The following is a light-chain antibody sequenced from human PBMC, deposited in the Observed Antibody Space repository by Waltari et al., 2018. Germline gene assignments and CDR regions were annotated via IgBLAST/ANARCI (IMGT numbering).Light chain of an antibody. CDR1: SSDVGRYDL. CDR2: EDS. V-gene: IGLV2-23*01. Sequence: QSALTQPASVSGSPGQSITISRTGTSSDVGRYDLVSWYQQHPDKAPKLMVFEDSKRPSEISNRFSGSKSGNTASLTISGLQAEDEADYYCCSYTNSRTWVFGGGTKLTVL. J-gene: IGLJ3*02. CDR3: CSYTNSRTWV.